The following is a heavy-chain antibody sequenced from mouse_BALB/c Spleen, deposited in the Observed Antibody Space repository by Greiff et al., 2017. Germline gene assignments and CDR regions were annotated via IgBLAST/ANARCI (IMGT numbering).Heavy chain of an antibody. CDR2: ISSGGSYT. D-gene: IGHD2-4*01. Sequence: EVMLVESGGGLVKPGGSLKLSCAASGFTFSSYTMSWVRQTPEKRLEWVATISSGGSYTYYPDSVKGRFTISRDNAKNNLYLQMSSLKSEDTAMYYCASYDYDEGFFDYWGQGTTLTVSS. V-gene: IGHV5-6-4*01. CDR1: GFTFSSYT. J-gene: IGHJ2*01. CDR3: ASYDYDEGFFDY.